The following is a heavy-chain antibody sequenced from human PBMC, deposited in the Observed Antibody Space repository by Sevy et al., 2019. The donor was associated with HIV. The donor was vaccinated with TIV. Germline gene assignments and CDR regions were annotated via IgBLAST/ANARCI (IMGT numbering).Heavy chain of an antibody. CDR3: ARPSGGYYASGSYRGGYWFDP. J-gene: IGHJ5*02. V-gene: IGHV4-39*01. CDR2: IYYSGST. Sequence: SETLSLTCTVSGGSISSSSYYWGWIRQPPGKGLEWIGSIYYSGSTYYNPSLKSRVTISVDTSKNQFSLKLSSVTAADTAVYYCARPSGGYYASGSYRGGYWFDPWGQGTLVTVSS. CDR1: GGSISSSSYY. D-gene: IGHD3-10*01.